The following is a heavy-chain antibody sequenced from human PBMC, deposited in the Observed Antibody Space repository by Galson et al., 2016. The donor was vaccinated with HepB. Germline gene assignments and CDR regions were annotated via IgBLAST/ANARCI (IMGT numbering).Heavy chain of an antibody. Sequence: QSGAEVKKPGESLRISCKVSGYRFSEYWISWVRQVPGKGLEWMARIDPSDSYTNYSPSFQGHVTVSVDKSITTAYLQWRSLKASDTAIYYCARGGYSSDWYYRFDPWGQGTLVTVSS. CDR1: GYRFSEYW. CDR3: ARGGYSSDWYYRFDP. D-gene: IGHD6-13*01. V-gene: IGHV5-10-1*01. CDR2: IDPSDSYT. J-gene: IGHJ5*02.